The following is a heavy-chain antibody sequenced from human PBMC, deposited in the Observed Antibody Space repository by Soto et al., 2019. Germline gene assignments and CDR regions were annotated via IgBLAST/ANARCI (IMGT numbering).Heavy chain of an antibody. Sequence: QVQLQESGPGLVKPSEPLSLTCTVSGGSVSSGSYYWTWIRQPPGKGLEWIGYISYSGTTNYNPPLKSRVTISVDTSSNQFFLKLSSLTAADTAVYFCARALNRFAERYFELWGRGTLVTVSS. CDR2: ISYSGTT. D-gene: IGHD3-16*02. CDR3: ARALNRFAERYFEL. V-gene: IGHV4-61*01. CDR1: GGSVSSGSYY. J-gene: IGHJ2*01.